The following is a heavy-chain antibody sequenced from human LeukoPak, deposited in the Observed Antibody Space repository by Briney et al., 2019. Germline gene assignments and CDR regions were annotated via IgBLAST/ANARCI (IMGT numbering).Heavy chain of an antibody. J-gene: IGHJ6*03. Sequence: SETLSLTCTVSGGSISSYYWSWIRQPPGKGLEWIGYIHYSGSTNYNPSLKSRATISVDTSKNQFSLKLSSVTAADTAVYYCARGYSRSSSSLYYYYMDVWGRGATVTVSS. D-gene: IGHD6-6*01. CDR3: ARGYSRSSSSLYYYYMDV. CDR2: IHYSGST. CDR1: GGSISSYY. V-gene: IGHV4-59*01.